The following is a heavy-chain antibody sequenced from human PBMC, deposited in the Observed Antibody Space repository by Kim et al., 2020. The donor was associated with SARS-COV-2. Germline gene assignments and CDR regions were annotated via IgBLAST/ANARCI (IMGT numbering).Heavy chain of an antibody. Sequence: GGSLRLSCAASQFTFNIYAIHWVRQAPGKGLEWVSVISYDGSNAFYADSVKGRFTISRDNSKNTLYLQMNSLRAEDTAVYYCARVVGNSGSGCFDIWGQGTVAIASA. D-gene: IGHD3-22*01. CDR2: ISYDGSNA. J-gene: IGHJ3*02. CDR1: QFTFNIYA. V-gene: IGHV3-30-3*01. CDR3: ARVVGNSGSGCFDI.